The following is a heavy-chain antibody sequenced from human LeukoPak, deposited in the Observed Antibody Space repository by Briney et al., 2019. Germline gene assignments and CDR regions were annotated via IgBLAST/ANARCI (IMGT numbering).Heavy chain of an antibody. CDR2: IYYSGST. CDR3: ARVTGRYFDL. CDR1: GGSISSGVYY. V-gene: IGHV4-30-4*01. D-gene: IGHD1-14*01. Sequence: SQTLSLTGTVSGGSISSGVYYWSWIRQPPGKGLEWIGYIYYSGSTYYNPSLKSRVTISVDTSKNQFSLKLSSVTAADTAVYYCARVTGRYFDLWGRGTLVTVSS. J-gene: IGHJ2*01.